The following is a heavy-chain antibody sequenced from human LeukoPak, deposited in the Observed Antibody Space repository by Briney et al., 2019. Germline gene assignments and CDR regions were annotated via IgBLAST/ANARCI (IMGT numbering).Heavy chain of an antibody. J-gene: IGHJ6*03. V-gene: IGHV3-7*05. CDR2: IKQDGSEK. Sequence: GGSLRLSCATSGFTFSRFWLTWVRQAPGKGLEWVASIKQDGSEKQYGDFVEGRFTISRDNAKNSMSLQMNSLRAEDTAVYYCAKVIRVAPPNMDVWGKGTTVTVSS. D-gene: IGHD2-15*01. CDR3: AKVIRVAPPNMDV. CDR1: GFTFSRFW.